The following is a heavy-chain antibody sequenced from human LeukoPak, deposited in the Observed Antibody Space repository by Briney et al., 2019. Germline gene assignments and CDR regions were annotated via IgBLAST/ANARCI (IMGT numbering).Heavy chain of an antibody. CDR3: ARGRGRSSWYYFDY. V-gene: IGHV4-34*01. Sequence: SETLSLTCAVYGGSFSGYYWSWIRQPPGKGLEWIVEINHSGSTNYNPSLKSRVTISVDTSKNQFSLKLSSVTAADTAVYYCARGRGRSSWYYFDYWGQGTLVTVSS. CDR2: INHSGST. D-gene: IGHD6-13*01. CDR1: GGSFSGYY. J-gene: IGHJ4*02.